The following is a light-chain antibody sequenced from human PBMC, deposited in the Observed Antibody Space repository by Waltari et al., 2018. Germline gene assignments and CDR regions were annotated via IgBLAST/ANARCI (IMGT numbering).Light chain of an antibody. CDR2: EGN. J-gene: IGLJ3*02. Sequence: QSALTQPASVSGSSGQSITISCTGTSSDVGNYNLVSWDQHHPEKAPKLIIYEGNKRPSVLSHRFSGSKTVNTASLTISGLQAEDEADYYCCSFAAGSILVFGGGTKLTVL. CDR3: CSFAAGSILV. CDR1: SSDVGNYNL. V-gene: IGLV2-23*01.